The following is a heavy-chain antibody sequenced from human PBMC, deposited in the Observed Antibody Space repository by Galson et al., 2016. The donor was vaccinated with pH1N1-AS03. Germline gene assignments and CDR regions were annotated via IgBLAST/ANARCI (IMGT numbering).Heavy chain of an antibody. CDR1: GFPFSNYW. Sequence: SLRLSCAGAGFPFSNYWRSWVRQAPGKGLEWVANMKDDGKEIYYVDSVKGRFTISRDNARNSFYLQMNSLRADETDLYFCVREMPKNFGRTFDIWGQGTMVTVYS. CDR2: MKDDGKEI. CDR3: VREMPKNFGRTFDI. V-gene: IGHV3-7*03. D-gene: IGHD3-10*01. J-gene: IGHJ3*02.